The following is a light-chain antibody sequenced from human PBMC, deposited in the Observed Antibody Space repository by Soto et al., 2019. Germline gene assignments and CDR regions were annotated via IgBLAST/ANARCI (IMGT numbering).Light chain of an antibody. J-gene: IGKJ1*01. CDR1: ENFNNN. V-gene: IGKV3-15*01. CDR2: GAF. Sequence: EIVMTQSPAALSVTPGERATLSCRASENFNNNVAWYQHRPGQPPRLLIYGAFSRATGIPASFSGSGSWTQFTLPLASLQSEDFAVYYCQQYDNGTAWTFGQGAPLDFK. CDR3: QQYDNGTAWT.